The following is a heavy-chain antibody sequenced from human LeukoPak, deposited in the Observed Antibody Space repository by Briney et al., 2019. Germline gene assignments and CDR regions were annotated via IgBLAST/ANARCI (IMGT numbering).Heavy chain of an antibody. CDR3: AKLISSGGYYFDY. D-gene: IGHD6-19*01. CDR2: ISGSGGST. J-gene: IGHJ4*02. V-gene: IGHV3-23*01. Sequence: GGSLRLSCAASGFTFSSYAMSWVRQAPGKGLEWVSAISGSGGSTYYADSVKGRFTISRDNPKNTLYLQMNSLRAEDTAVYYCAKLISSGGYYFDYWGQGTLVTVSS. CDR1: GFTFSSYA.